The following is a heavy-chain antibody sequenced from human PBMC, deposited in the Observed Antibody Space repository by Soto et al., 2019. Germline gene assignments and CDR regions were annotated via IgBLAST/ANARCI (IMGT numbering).Heavy chain of an antibody. CDR2: ISSNSDGM. J-gene: IGHJ3*02. CDR1: GFTFNTFP. CDR3: VRDYQYGFDM. D-gene: IGHD3-16*02. Sequence: EVHLVESGGGFVQPGGSLRLSCAASGFTFNTFPMNWVRLAPGKGLEWLSHISSNSDGMYYADSVKGRFTISRDNPRKSMYLPMNSLIVDYTAVFYCVRDYQYGFDMWGQGTMVTVSS. V-gene: IGHV3-48*01.